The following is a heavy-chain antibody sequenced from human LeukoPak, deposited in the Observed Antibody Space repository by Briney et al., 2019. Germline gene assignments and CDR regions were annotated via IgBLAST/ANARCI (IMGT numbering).Heavy chain of an antibody. D-gene: IGHD2-15*01. CDR2: ISKHGGTK. V-gene: IGHV3-30-3*01. J-gene: IGHJ4*02. Sequence: GKSLRLTCAASGFSFSDNVIHWVRRPPRKEVDWLAVISKHGGTKYYAESVKGRLTISRDNSKNMLSLQMNSLRPEDTAVYYCARGGDLKYCSGGSCHSVDYWGQGTLVTVSS. CDR1: GFSFSDNV. CDR3: ARGGDLKYCSGGSCHSVDY.